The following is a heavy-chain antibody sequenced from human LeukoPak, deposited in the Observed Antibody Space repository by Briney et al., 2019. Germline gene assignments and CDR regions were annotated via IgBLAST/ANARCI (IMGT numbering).Heavy chain of an antibody. CDR2: INPSGGST. D-gene: IGHD4-17*01. Sequence: ASVKVSCKASGYTFTSYYMHWVRQAPGQGLEWMGIINPSGGSTSYAQKFQGRVTMTRDTSTSTVYMELSSLRSEDTAVYYCAKEDGRTVLRYYYGMDVWGQGTTVTVSS. V-gene: IGHV1-46*01. CDR1: GYTFTSYY. CDR3: AKEDGRTVLRYYYGMDV. J-gene: IGHJ6*02.